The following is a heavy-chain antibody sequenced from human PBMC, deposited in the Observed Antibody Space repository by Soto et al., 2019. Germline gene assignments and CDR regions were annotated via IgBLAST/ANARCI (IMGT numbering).Heavy chain of an antibody. J-gene: IGHJ3*02. D-gene: IGHD3-22*01. V-gene: IGHV3-23*01. CDR1: GFTFSSYS. CDR3: AKGGTYYYDSSGYGSAFDI. CDR2: ISGSGGST. Sequence: GSLRLSCAASGFTFSSYSMSWVRHSPVNGLEWVSAISGSGGSTYYADSVKGRFTISRDNSKNTLYLQMNSLRAEDTAVYYCAKGGTYYYDSSGYGSAFDIWGQGTMVTVSS.